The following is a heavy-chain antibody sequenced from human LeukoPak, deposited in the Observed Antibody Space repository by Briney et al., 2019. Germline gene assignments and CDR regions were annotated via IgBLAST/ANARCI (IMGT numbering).Heavy chain of an antibody. D-gene: IGHD3-22*01. CDR1: SGSISSYY. CDR2: IYYSGST. V-gene: IGHV4-59*01. CDR3: ARADGNYYDSSGYYKLYHDAFDI. J-gene: IGHJ3*02. Sequence: SETLSLTCTVSSGSISSYYWSWIRQPPGKGPEWIGYIYYSGSTNYNPSLKSRVTISVDTSKNQFSLKLSSVTAADTAVYYCARADGNYYDSSGYYKLYHDAFDIWGQGTMVTVSS.